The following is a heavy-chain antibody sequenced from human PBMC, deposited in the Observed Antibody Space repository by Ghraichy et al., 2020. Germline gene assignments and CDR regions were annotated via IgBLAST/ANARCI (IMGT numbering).Heavy chain of an antibody. CDR2: INHSGST. CDR1: GGSFSGYY. CDR3: ARDSRATIVSGERDAFDI. J-gene: IGHJ3*02. D-gene: IGHD5-12*01. V-gene: IGHV4-34*01. Sequence: SETLSLTCAVYGGSFSGYYWSWIRQPPGKGLEWIGEINHSGSTNYNPSLKSRVTISLDTSKNQFSLKLSSVTAADTAVYYCARDSRATIVSGERDAFDIWGQGTMVTVSS.